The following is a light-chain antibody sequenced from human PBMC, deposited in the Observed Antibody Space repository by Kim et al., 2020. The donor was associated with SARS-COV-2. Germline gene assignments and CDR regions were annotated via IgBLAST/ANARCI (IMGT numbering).Light chain of an antibody. V-gene: IGKV3-20*01. CDR1: QGLFSSY. Sequence: SVSPGERATLACRASQGLFSSYVTWYQQEPGQAPRLLIYGASYRVTGVPDRFTGSGSGTDFTLTISRLEPEDFAVYYCHHLGSPLTFGGGTKVEIK. J-gene: IGKJ4*02. CDR3: HHLGSPLT. CDR2: GAS.